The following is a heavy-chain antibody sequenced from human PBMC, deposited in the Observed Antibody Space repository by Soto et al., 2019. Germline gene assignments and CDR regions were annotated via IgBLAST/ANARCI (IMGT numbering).Heavy chain of an antibody. Sequence: ASVKVSCKTSGYPFTDYFIHWVRQAPGQGLEWMGIISLYHHSTSYAQKFQGRLTVTTDTSTTTVYMDLSSLTSEDSAVYWCARELYSCGGDCPYYMDYWGQGTLVTVSS. CDR3: ARELYSCGGDCPYYMDY. CDR1: GYPFTDYF. J-gene: IGHJ4*02. CDR2: ISLYHHST. V-gene: IGHV1-46*01. D-gene: IGHD2-21*02.